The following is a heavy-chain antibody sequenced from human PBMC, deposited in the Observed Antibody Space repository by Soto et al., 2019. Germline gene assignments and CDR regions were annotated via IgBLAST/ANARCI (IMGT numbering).Heavy chain of an antibody. Sequence: QVQLVQSGAEVKKPGSSVKVSCKASGGTFSSYTISWVRQAPGQGLEWMGRIIPILGIANYAQKFQGRVTITADKSTSTAYMELSSLRSEDTAVYYCARDLAPYSSSWYGDYWGQGTLVTVSS. J-gene: IGHJ4*02. V-gene: IGHV1-69*08. CDR1: GGTFSSYT. CDR3: ARDLAPYSSSWYGDY. CDR2: IIPILGIA. D-gene: IGHD6-13*01.